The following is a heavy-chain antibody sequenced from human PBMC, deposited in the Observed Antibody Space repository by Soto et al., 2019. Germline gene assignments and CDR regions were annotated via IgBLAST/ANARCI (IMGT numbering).Heavy chain of an antibody. D-gene: IGHD6-13*01. Sequence: QVQLVQSGAEVKKPGSSVKVSCKASGGTFSSYTISWVRQAPGQGLEWMGRISPILGIANYAQKFQGRVTITADKSTSTAYMELSSLRTADTGVYYCASQFAAAGYWGQGTLVTVSS. CDR3: ASQFAAAGY. V-gene: IGHV1-69*02. CDR1: GGTFSSYT. CDR2: ISPILGIA. J-gene: IGHJ4*02.